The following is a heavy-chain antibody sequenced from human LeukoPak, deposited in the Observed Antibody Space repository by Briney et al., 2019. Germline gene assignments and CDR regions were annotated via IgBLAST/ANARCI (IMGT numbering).Heavy chain of an antibody. Sequence: GGSLRLSCAASGFTFSSYAMSWVRQAPGKGLEWVSAISGSGGSTYYADSVKGRFTISRDNSKNTLYLQMNSLRAEDTAVYYCAPHGGFGEYSSSSVKAYYYYYMDVWGKGTTVTVSS. J-gene: IGHJ6*03. V-gene: IGHV3-23*01. D-gene: IGHD6-6*01. CDR1: GFTFSSYA. CDR3: APHGGFGEYSSSSVKAYYYYYMDV. CDR2: ISGSGGST.